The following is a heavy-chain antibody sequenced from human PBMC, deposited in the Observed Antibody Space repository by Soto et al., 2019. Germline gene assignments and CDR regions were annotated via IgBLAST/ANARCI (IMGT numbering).Heavy chain of an antibody. CDR1: GGSISSSSYY. Sequence: SETLSLTCTVSGGSISSSSYYWGWIRQPPGKGLEWIGSIYYSGSTYYNPSLKSRVTISVDTSKNQFSLKLSSVTAADTAVYYCASLPRFGYYYDSSGYYHDYWGQGTLVTVSS. J-gene: IGHJ4*02. D-gene: IGHD3-22*01. CDR2: IYYSGST. V-gene: IGHV4-39*01. CDR3: ASLPRFGYYYDSSGYYHDY.